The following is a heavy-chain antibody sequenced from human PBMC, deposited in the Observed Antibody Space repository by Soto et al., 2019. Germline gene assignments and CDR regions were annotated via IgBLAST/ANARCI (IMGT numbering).Heavy chain of an antibody. Sequence: QDQLVQSGAEVKKPGASVTVSCEASGYSFTNYGVTWVRQAPGQGLEWMGWISAFNGNTHYAQNLQGRVTMTTDASTSRADMVLMSLRSDDTAVYYCARDRGVAPPVAGNTHYYYYMDVWGKGTTVTVSS. CDR1: GYSFTNYG. D-gene: IGHD6-13*01. CDR3: ARDRGVAPPVAGNTHYYYYMDV. V-gene: IGHV1-18*01. CDR2: ISAFNGNT. J-gene: IGHJ6*03.